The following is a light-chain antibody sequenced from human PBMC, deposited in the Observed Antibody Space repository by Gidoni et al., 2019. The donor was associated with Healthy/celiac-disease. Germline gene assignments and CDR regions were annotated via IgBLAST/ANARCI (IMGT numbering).Light chain of an antibody. CDR1: SANTGAGYD. V-gene: IGLV1-40*01. J-gene: IGLJ3*02. CDR3: QSYDSSLSVGV. CDR2: GNS. Sequence: QSVLTQQPSVSGAPGQRVTITCTGSSANTGAGYDVHWYQQLPGTAPKLLIDGNSNRPSGVPDRFSGSKSGTSASLATTGLQDEDEADYYCQSYDSSLSVGVFGGGTKLTVL.